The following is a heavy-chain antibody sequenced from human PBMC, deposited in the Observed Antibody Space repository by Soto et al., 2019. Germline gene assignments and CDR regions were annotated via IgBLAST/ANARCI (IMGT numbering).Heavy chain of an antibody. D-gene: IGHD3-10*01. CDR3: AKGLWFGDPMEGDWFDP. V-gene: IGHV3-30*18. CDR2: ISYDGSNK. CDR1: GFTFSSYG. J-gene: IGHJ5*02. Sequence: PGGSLRLSCAASGFTFSSYGMHWVRQAPGKGLEWVAVISYDGSNKYYADSVKGRFTISRDNSKNTLYLQMNSLRAEDTAVYYWAKGLWFGDPMEGDWFDPWGQGTLVTVSS.